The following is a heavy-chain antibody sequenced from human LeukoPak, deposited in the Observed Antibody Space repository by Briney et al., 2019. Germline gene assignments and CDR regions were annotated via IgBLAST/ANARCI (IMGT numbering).Heavy chain of an antibody. CDR3: ASFPYGSGSYNDY. CDR1: GGSISSGGYY. CDR2: IYYSGST. D-gene: IGHD3-10*01. V-gene: IGHV4-31*03. Sequence: SETLSLTCTVSGGSISSGGYYWSWIRQHPGKGLEWIGYIYYSGSTYYNPSLKSRVTISVDTSKNQFSLKLSSATAADTAVYYCASFPYGSGSYNDYWGQGTLVTVSS. J-gene: IGHJ4*02.